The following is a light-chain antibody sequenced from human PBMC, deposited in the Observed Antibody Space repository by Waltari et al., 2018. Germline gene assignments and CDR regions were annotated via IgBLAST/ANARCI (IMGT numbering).Light chain of an antibody. Sequence: AIQLIQSLSFLSATGGGSVIVTCRASQGISNSLAWYQQRSGRAPKLLIYDASNLQSGVPLRFSGSGSGTDFTLTISSLQPDDFATYYCQQYNSYPYTFGQATRLEI. CDR2: DAS. CDR1: QGISNS. CDR3: QQYNSYPYT. J-gene: IGKJ2*01. V-gene: IGKV1-13*02.